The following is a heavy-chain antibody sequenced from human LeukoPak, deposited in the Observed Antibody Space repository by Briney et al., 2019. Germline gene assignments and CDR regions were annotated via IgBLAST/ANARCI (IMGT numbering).Heavy chain of an antibody. V-gene: IGHV3-33*01. CDR2: IWFDGSNK. D-gene: IGHD1-7*01. J-gene: IGHJ4*02. CDR1: GFSFSTYG. Sequence: GSLRLSCEASGFSFSTYGMHWVRQAPGKGLEWVALIWFDGSNKHYADSVKGRFTISRDNSKNTMYLQMESLRAEDTAVYYCARELTITGTPDYWGQGTLVTVSS. CDR3: ARELTITGTPDY.